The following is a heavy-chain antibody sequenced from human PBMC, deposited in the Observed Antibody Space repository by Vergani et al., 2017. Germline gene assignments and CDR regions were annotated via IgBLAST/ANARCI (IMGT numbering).Heavy chain of an antibody. CDR2: INHSGST. CDR3: ARGGYCSSTSGYLTTGWRWFDP. J-gene: IGHJ5*02. Sequence: QVQLQQWGAGLLKPSETLSLTCAVYGGSFNSYYWNWIRQPPGKGLEWIGEINHSGSTNYNPSLKSRVTISVDTSKNQFSVKLSGVTAADTAVYYCARGGYCSSTSGYLTTGWRWFDPWGQGTMVTVSS. V-gene: IGHV4-34*01. D-gene: IGHD2-2*01. CDR1: GGSFNSYY.